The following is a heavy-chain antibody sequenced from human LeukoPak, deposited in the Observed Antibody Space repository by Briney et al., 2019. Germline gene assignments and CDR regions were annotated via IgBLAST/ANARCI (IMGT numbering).Heavy chain of an antibody. V-gene: IGHV3-23*01. CDR1: GFTFYMYA. CDR2: MCGTAGCT. Sequence: PGGSLRRSCQASGFTFYMYAMSWVRQAPGKGLEWVASMCGTAGCTFYPDSVKGRFTISRDNSKNVLYLRMNSLTAEDTAIYYCAKDRPNFHENSGHYYRRDGDSWGQGTLVTVSS. J-gene: IGHJ5*01. D-gene: IGHD3-22*01. CDR3: AKDRPNFHENSGHYYRRDGDS.